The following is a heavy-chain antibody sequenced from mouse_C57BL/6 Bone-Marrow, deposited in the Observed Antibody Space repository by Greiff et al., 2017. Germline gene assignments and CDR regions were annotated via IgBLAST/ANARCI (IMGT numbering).Heavy chain of an antibody. J-gene: IGHJ1*03. CDR2: ISNLAYSI. Sequence: EVQVVESGGGLVQPGGSLKLSCAASGFTFSDYGMAWVRQAPRKGPGWVAFISNLAYSIYYADTVTGRFTISREIAKNTLYLEMSSLRSGVTAMYYCARRAYGSDWYFDVWGTGTTVTVSS. D-gene: IGHD1-1*01. CDR1: GFTFSDYG. V-gene: IGHV5-15*01. CDR3: ARRAYGSDWYFDV.